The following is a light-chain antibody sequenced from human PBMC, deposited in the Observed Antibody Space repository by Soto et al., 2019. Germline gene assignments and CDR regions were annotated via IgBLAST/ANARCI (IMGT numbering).Light chain of an antibody. CDR1: QSISNW. Sequence: DNQMTQSPSTLPASVGDRVTITCRASQSISNWLAWYQQKPGKAPKLLIYKASTLKSGVPSRFSGSGSGTEFTLTISSLQPDDFATYYCQHYNSYSEAFGQGTKVDIK. V-gene: IGKV1-5*03. CDR2: KAS. CDR3: QHYNSYSEA. J-gene: IGKJ1*01.